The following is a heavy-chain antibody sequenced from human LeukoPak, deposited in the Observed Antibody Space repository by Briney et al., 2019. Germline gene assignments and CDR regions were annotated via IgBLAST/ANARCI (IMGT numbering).Heavy chain of an antibody. J-gene: IGHJ3*02. Sequence: GGSLRLSCAASGFTFGSYWMNWVRQAPGKGLVWVSHINIDGSSTSYADSVKGRFTISRDNGKNTLYLQMNSLGAEDTAVYYCARETQGGGDAFDIWGQGTMVTVSS. D-gene: IGHD1-26*01. CDR3: ARETQGGGDAFDI. V-gene: IGHV3-74*01. CDR2: INIDGSST. CDR1: GFTFGSYW.